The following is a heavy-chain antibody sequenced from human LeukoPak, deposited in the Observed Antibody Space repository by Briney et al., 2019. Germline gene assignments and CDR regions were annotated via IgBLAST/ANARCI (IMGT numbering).Heavy chain of an antibody. Sequence: ASVKVSCKASGYTFTSYYMHWVRQAPGQGLEWMGIINPSGGSTSYAQKFQGRVTMTSDTSTSTVYMELSSLTSEDTAVYYCARDRREGDGHNPGGYWGQGTLVTVSS. V-gene: IGHV1-46*01. D-gene: IGHD5-24*01. CDR3: ARDRREGDGHNPGGY. J-gene: IGHJ4*02. CDR1: GYTFTSYY. CDR2: INPSGGST.